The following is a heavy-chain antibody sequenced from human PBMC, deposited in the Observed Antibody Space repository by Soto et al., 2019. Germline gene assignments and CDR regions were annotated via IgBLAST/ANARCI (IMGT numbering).Heavy chain of an antibody. CDR3: ARVHPPSSPGYYYGMDV. V-gene: IGHV3-30-3*01. J-gene: IGHJ6*02. Sequence: QVQLVESGGGVVQPGRSLRLSCAASGFTFSSYALHWVRQAPGKGLEWVAVISHDGSNKYNADSVKGRLTISRDNSKNTLYVQMNSLRAEDTAVYYCARVHPPSSPGYYYGMDVWGQGTTVTVSS. CDR1: GFTFSSYA. CDR2: ISHDGSNK.